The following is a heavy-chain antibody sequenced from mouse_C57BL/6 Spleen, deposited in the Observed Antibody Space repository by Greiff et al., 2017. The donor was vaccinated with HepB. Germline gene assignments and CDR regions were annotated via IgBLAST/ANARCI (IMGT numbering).Heavy chain of an antibody. D-gene: IGHD3-2*02. CDR1: GYAFTNYL. CDR3: ARPELRPLGAMYY. J-gene: IGHJ4*01. V-gene: IGHV1-54*01. Sequence: VQLQQSGAELVRPGTSVKVSCKASGYAFTNYLIEWVKQRPGQGLEWIGVINPGSGGTNYNEKFKGKATLTADKSSSTAYMQLSSLTSEDSAVYFWARPELRPLGAMYYWGQGTSVTVPS. CDR2: INPGSGGT.